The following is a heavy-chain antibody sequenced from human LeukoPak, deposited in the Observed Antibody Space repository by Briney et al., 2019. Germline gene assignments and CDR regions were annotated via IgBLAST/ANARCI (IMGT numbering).Heavy chain of an antibody. D-gene: IGHD3-16*02. CDR2: INPSGGST. CDR1: GYTFTSYY. Sequence: ASVKVSCKASGYTFTSYYMHWVRQAPGQGLEWMGIINPSGGSTSYAQKFRGRVTMTRDTSTSTVYMELSSLRSEDTAVYYCASDHYDYVWGSYRDGDDAFDIWGQGTMVTVSS. V-gene: IGHV1-46*01. J-gene: IGHJ3*02. CDR3: ASDHYDYVWGSYRDGDDAFDI.